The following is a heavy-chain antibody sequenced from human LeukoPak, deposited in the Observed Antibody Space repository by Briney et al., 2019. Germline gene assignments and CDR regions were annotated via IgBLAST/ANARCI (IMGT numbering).Heavy chain of an antibody. CDR2: IYWDDDK. J-gene: IGHJ4*02. V-gene: IGHV2-5*02. CDR1: GFSLTTSGVG. Sequence: SGPRLVKPTQTLTLTCTFSGFSLTTSGVGVGWIRQPPGKALEWLALIYWDDDKRYSPSLKSRLTVTKDTSDTRVVLTMTDMDPVDTATYSCAHIQKYYDFLTGYMYYFDFWGTGTLVTVPS. CDR3: AHIQKYYDFLTGYMYYFDF. D-gene: IGHD3-9*01.